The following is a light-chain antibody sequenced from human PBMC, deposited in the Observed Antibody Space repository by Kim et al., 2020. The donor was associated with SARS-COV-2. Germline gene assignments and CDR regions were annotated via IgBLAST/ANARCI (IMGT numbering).Light chain of an antibody. CDR1: QDISKY. J-gene: IGKJ3*01. Sequence: ASVGDRVTITCRASQDISKYLAWYQQKPGDVPQLLIYGASTLQSGVPSRFSGGGSGADFTLTISSLQPEDVATYYCQNYHSAPFTFGPGTEVDI. CDR2: GAS. V-gene: IGKV1-27*01. CDR3: QNYHSAPFT.